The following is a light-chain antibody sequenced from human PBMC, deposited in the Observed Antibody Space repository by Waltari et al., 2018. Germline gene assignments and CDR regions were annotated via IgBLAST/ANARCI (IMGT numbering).Light chain of an antibody. CDR2: EVN. J-gene: IGLJ1*01. CDR1: SNDVCNYNL. Sequence: QSALTQPASVSGAPGQSIHISCPGTSNDVCNYNLAFWYQQYPGKVPQLIIYEVNKRPSGVSHRFSGSKSRNTASLTISGLQAEDEADYYCFSYTGDTTLYVFGTGTKVTVL. V-gene: IGLV2-23*02. CDR3: FSYTGDTTLYV.